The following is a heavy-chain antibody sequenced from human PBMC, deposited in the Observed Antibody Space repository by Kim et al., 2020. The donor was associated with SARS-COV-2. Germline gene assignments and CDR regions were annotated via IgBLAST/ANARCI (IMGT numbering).Heavy chain of an antibody. CDR2: INHSGST. CDR3: ARGTGSPYYFDY. V-gene: IGHV4-34*01. CDR1: GGSFSGYY. J-gene: IGHJ4*02. Sequence: SETLSLTCAVYGGSFSGYYWSWIRQPPGKGLEWIGEINHSGSTNYNPSLKSRVTISVDTSKNQFSLKLSSVTAADTAVYYCARGTGSPYYFDYWGQGTLVTVSS.